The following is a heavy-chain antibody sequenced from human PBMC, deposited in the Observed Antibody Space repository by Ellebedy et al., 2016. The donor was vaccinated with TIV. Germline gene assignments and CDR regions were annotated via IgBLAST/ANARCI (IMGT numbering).Heavy chain of an antibody. D-gene: IGHD3-16*01. CDR2: VYPDGTDT. Sequence: GESLKISCAASGFIFSTYWMHWVRQAPGKGLVWVSRVYPDGTDTDYADSVKGRFTISRDNAKNTLYRQLNNLRADETAVYYWAPQRGSTELYRFDPWGQGTLVTVSS. CDR3: APQRGSTELYRFDP. J-gene: IGHJ5*02. CDR1: GFIFSTYW. V-gene: IGHV3-74*01.